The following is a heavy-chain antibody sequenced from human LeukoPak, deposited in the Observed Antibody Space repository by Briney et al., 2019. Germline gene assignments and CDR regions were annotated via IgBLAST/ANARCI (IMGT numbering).Heavy chain of an antibody. CDR3: ATIEVPGYCSGGSCYSSLYYFDY. Sequence: ASVKVSCKVSGYTLTELSMHWVRQAPGKGLEWMGGFDPEDGETIYAQKFQGRVTMNEDTSTDTAYMELSSLRSEDTAVYYCATIEVPGYCSGGSCYSSLYYFDYWGQGTLVTVSS. D-gene: IGHD2-15*01. CDR2: FDPEDGET. J-gene: IGHJ4*02. V-gene: IGHV1-24*01. CDR1: GYTLTELS.